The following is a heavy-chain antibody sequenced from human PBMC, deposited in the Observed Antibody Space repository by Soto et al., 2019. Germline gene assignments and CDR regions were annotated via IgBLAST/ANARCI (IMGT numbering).Heavy chain of an antibody. CDR2: IKSKTDGGTT. J-gene: IGHJ6*02. CDR1: GFTFSNAW. CDR3: TTGRIVATTDYYYYGMDV. D-gene: IGHD5-12*01. V-gene: IGHV3-15*01. Sequence: GGSLRLSCAASGFTFSNAWMSWVRQAPGKGLEWVGRIKSKTDGGTTDYAAPVKGRFTISRDDSKNTLYLQMNSLKTEDTAVYYCTTGRIVATTDYYYYGMDVWGQGTTVTVSS.